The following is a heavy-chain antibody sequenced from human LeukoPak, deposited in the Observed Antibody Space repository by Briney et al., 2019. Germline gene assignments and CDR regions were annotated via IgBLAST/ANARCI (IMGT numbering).Heavy chain of an antibody. CDR2: FYHSGST. V-gene: IGHV4-38-2*02. CDR3: ARGAGSTTSNDAFDI. D-gene: IGHD1-1*01. CDR1: GYSISSGYY. J-gene: IGHJ3*02. Sequence: SETLSLTCTVSGYSISSGYYWGWIRQPPGKGLEWVGSFYHSGSTYYNPSLKSRVTISVDTSKNQFSLKLRSVTAADTAVYYCARGAGSTTSNDAFDIWGQGTMVTVSS.